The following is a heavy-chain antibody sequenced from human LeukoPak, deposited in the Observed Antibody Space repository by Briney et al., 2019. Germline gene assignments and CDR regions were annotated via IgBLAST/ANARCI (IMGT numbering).Heavy chain of an antibody. CDR2: ISDSGEST. V-gene: IGHV3-23*01. CDR3: ATDPFTFDGDYGDT. CDR1: GFPLSNYA. Sequence: SGGSLRLSCAASGFPLSNYAMSWVRQSPGMGLEWVASISDSGESTYYADSVKGRFTISRDNSKDTLYLQMDSLRPDDTAVYYCATDPFTFDGDYGDTWGQGTLVIVSS. D-gene: IGHD4-17*01. J-gene: IGHJ1*01.